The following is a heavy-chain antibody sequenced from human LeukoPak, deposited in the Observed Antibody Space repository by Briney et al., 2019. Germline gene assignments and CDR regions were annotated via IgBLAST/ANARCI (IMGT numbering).Heavy chain of an antibody. J-gene: IGHJ4*02. CDR3: AHSSSSLPTDS. CDR2: INHNKTT. Sequence: SETLSLTCTVSGGSISSYYWTWIRQSPGKGLGWIGEINHNKTTNYNPSLTSRVTISVDTSKNQFSLNLTSVTAADTAVYYCAHSSSSLPTDSWGQENLVIVSS. V-gene: IGHV4-34*01. D-gene: IGHD6-6*01. CDR1: GGSISSYY.